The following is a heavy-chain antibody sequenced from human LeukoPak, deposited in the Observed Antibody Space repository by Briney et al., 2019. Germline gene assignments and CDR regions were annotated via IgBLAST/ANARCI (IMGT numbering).Heavy chain of an antibody. D-gene: IGHD3-22*01. J-gene: IGHJ1*01. CDR3: ARAPSEIGGYYPEYFRH. V-gene: IGHV3-74*01. Sequence: GGSLRLSCAASGFTLSSYWMHWVRQAPGKGLVWVSRIKSDGMTNYADSVKGRFTISRDNAKNTVSLQMNSLRAEDTGVYYCARAPSEIGGYYPEYFRHWGQGTLVIASS. CDR1: GFTLSSYW. CDR2: IKSDGMT.